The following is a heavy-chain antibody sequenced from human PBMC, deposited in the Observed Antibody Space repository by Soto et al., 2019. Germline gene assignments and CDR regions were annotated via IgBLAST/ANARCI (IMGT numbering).Heavy chain of an antibody. Sequence: GGSLRLSCAASRFTFTSNSMNWVRQAPGKGLEWISYITSSSTTIYYADSVKGRFTISRDNAKNSVYLQLNSLRDEDTALYYCARGRVGTAYFDYWGQGALVTVSS. V-gene: IGHV3-48*02. CDR2: ITSSSTTI. CDR1: RFTFTSNS. D-gene: IGHD2-21*02. CDR3: ARGRVGTAYFDY. J-gene: IGHJ4*02.